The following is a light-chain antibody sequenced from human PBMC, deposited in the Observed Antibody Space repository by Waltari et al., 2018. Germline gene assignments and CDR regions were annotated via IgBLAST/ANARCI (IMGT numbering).Light chain of an antibody. CDR1: GSTIWPGYD. J-gene: IGLJ2*01. CDR3: QSYDTSLRVV. V-gene: IGLV1-40*01. Sequence: QSVLTQPPSVSGAPGQRVPIPCTGSGSTIWPGYDVPWYQQLPRAAPKLLIYGSTSRPLGVPDRFFGSTSGTSASLAITGLQAEDEADYYCQSYDTSLRVVFGGGTKLTVL. CDR2: GST.